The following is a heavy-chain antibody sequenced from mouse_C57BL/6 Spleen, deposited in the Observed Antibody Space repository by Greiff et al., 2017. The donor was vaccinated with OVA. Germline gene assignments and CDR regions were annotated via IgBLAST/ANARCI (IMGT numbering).Heavy chain of an antibody. J-gene: IGHJ2*01. CDR3: ARMRGTVVDYFDY. D-gene: IGHD1-1*01. V-gene: IGHV1-72*01. Sequence: VKLQQPGAELVKPGASVKLSCKASGYTFTSYWMHWVKQRPGRGLEWIGRIDPNSGGTKYNEKFKSKATLTVDKPSSTAYMQLSSLTSEDSAVYYCARMRGTVVDYFDYWGQGTTLTVSS. CDR1: GYTFTSYW. CDR2: IDPNSGGT.